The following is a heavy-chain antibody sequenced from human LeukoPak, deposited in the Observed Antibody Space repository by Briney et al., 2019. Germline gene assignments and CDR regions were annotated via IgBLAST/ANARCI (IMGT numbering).Heavy chain of an antibody. D-gene: IGHD3-10*02. CDR3: ARDRRWLWSGDYYYGMDV. V-gene: IGHV3-23*01. Sequence: GGSLRLSCAASGFNFNNYGMSWVRQAPGKGLECVSAISGSGAITYYADSVKGRFTISRDNSKNTLYLQMNSLRAEDTAVYYCARDRRWLWSGDYYYGMDVWGQGTTVTVSS. CDR2: ISGSGAIT. CDR1: GFNFNNYG. J-gene: IGHJ6*02.